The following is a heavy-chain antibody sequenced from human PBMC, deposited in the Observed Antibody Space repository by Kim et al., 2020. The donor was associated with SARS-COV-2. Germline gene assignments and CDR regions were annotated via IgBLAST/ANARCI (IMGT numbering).Heavy chain of an antibody. V-gene: IGHV3-66*01. Sequence: YADSVKGRFTISRDNAKNTLYHQMNSLRAEDTAVYYCARDGDMVRGFDYWGQGTLVTVSS. CDR3: ARDGDMVRGFDY. D-gene: IGHD3-10*01. J-gene: IGHJ4*02.